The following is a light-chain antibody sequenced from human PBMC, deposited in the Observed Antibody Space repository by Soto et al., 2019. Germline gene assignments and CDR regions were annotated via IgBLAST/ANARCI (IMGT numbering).Light chain of an antibody. Sequence: QSALTQPASVSGSPGQLITISCTGTSSDVGGYNYVSWYQQHPGKAPILMIYDVGSRPSGVSNRFSGSKSGNTASLTISGLQAEDEADYYCSSKRGGTYVFGTGTKLTVL. CDR3: SSKRGGTYV. CDR1: SSDVGGYNY. V-gene: IGLV2-14*03. CDR2: DVG. J-gene: IGLJ1*01.